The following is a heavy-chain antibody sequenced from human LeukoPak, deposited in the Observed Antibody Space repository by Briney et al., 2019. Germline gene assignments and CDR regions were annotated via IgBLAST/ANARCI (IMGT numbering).Heavy chain of an antibody. D-gene: IGHD1-7*01. CDR3: AKGSLAGTTTYYFDY. J-gene: IGHJ4*02. CDR1: GFTLSSYA. V-gene: IGHV3-23*01. Sequence: GGSLRLSCAASGFTLSSYAMSWVRQAPGKGLEWVSLISGDGGSTYHADSVKGRFTMSRDTSKNTLYLQMNSLRDEDTAVYYCAKGSLAGTTTYYFDYWGQGTLVTVSS. CDR2: ISGDGGST.